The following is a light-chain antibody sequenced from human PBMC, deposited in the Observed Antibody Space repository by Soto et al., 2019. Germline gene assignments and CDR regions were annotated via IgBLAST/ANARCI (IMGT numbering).Light chain of an antibody. CDR1: QSISSW. Sequence: DIQMTQSPSTLSASVGDRVTITCRAGQSISSWLAWYQQKPGKAPKLLIYDASSLGSGVPSRFSGSGSGTEFTLTISSLQPDDFATYYCQQYNSYLTWTFGQGTKVDIK. CDR2: DAS. V-gene: IGKV1-5*01. CDR3: QQYNSYLTWT. J-gene: IGKJ1*01.